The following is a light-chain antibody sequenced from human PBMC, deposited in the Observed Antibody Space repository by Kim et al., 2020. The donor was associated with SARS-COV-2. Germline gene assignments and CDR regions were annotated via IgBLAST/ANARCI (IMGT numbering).Light chain of an antibody. J-gene: IGLJ3*02. CDR3: NSYAANNNWV. V-gene: IGLV2-8*01. CDR2: EVT. Sequence: QSALTQPPSASGSPGQSVTISCTGTSSDVGRYNHVSWYQQHPGKAPKLMIYEVTKRPSGVPDRFSGSKSGNTASLTVSGLQAEDEADYYCNSYAANNNWVFGGGTLLTVL. CDR1: SSDVGRYNH.